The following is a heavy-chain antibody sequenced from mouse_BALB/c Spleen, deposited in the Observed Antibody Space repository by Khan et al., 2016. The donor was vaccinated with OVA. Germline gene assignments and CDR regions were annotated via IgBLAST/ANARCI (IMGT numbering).Heavy chain of an antibody. CDR3: ARDRIDY. CDR1: GYTFSTYW. CDR2: INPNTGYT. V-gene: IGHV1-7*01. J-gene: IGHJ2*01. Sequence: QIQLLQSGAELAKPGASVKMSCKASGYTFSTYWMHWVKQRPGQGLEWIGYINPNTGYTYYNQKFKDKATFTADTSSSTAYMQLSSLTSEDSAVDYCARDRIDYWGQGTTLTVSS.